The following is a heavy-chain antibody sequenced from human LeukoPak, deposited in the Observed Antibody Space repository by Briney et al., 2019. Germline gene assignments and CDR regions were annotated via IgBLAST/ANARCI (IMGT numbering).Heavy chain of an antibody. CDR1: GGSFSSYY. D-gene: IGHD3-22*01. J-gene: IGHJ3*02. V-gene: IGHV4-59*01. CDR2: IYYSGST. CDR3: ARAGHYDDAFDI. Sequence: SETLSLTCAVYGGSFSSYYWSWIRQPPGKGLEWIGYIYYSGSTNYNPSLKSRVTISVDTSKNQFSLKLSSVTAADTAVYYCARAGHYDDAFDIWGQGTMVTVSS.